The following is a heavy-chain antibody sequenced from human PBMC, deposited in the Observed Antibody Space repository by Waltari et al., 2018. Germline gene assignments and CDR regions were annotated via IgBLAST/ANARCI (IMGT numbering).Heavy chain of an antibody. V-gene: IGHV1-2*02. CDR2: INPNGGDT. J-gene: IGHJ3*01. Sequence: QVHLVQSGAEVKKPGASVKVSCKASGYSFTDHSIPWVRQAPGQGLEWMGWINPNGGDTTYAQNFQGRVTMTRDTSINTVYMELSSLTFDDTAVLYCARVIHGYVAFDVWGQGTLVAVSS. CDR1: GYSFTDHS. D-gene: IGHD5-12*01. CDR3: ARVIHGYVAFDV.